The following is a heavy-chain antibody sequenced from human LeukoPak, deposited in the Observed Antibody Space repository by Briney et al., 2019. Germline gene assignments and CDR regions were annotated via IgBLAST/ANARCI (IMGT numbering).Heavy chain of an antibody. D-gene: IGHD5-18*01. CDR1: GGSFSDYY. Sequence: SETLSLTCAVYGGSFSDYYWSWIRQPPGKGLEWIGEINHSGDIKYNPSLKSRVTISVDTSKNQFSLKVSSVTAADTAVYYCARIQLWPLHYFDYWGQGTLVTVSS. J-gene: IGHJ4*02. CDR3: ARIQLWPLHYFDY. V-gene: IGHV4-34*01. CDR2: INHSGDI.